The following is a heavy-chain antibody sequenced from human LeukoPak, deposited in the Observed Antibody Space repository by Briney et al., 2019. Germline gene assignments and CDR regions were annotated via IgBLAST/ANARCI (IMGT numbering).Heavy chain of an antibody. V-gene: IGHV3-64*01. CDR1: GFTFSTYA. J-gene: IGHJ4*02. CDR2: ISTNGDGT. CDR3: ARYSGSCYNS. Sequence: GGSLRLSCAASGFTFSTYAMHWVRQGPGKRLEYVAAISTNGDGTYYPNSVRGRFTISRDNSKNTLYLQMGSLRAEDMAVYYCARYSGSCYNSWGQGTLVTVSS. D-gene: IGHD2-15*01.